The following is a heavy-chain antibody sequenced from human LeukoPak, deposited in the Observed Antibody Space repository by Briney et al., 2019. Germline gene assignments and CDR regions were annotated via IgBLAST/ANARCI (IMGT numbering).Heavy chain of an antibody. V-gene: IGHV3-21*01. CDR2: ISSSSSYI. CDR1: GFTFSSYS. Sequence: PGGSLRLSCAASGFTFSSYSMNWVRQAPGKGLEWVSSISSSSSYIYYADSVKGRFTISRDNAKNSLYLQMNSLRAEDTAVYYRARDPYCSSTSCYDIFDYWGQGTLATVSS. D-gene: IGHD2-2*01. J-gene: IGHJ4*02. CDR3: ARDPYCSSTSCYDIFDY.